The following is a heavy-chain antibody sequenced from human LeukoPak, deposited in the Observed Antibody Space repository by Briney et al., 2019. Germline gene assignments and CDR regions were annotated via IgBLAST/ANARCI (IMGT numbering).Heavy chain of an antibody. D-gene: IGHD6-13*01. J-gene: IGHJ4*02. CDR3: GKDQNVAAAGVPYDY. CDR2: ITGSGGGT. V-gene: IGHV3-23*01. Sequence: GGSLRLSCAASGFTFSNYAMSWVRQAPGKGLEWVSAITGSGGGTFYADSVKGRFTISRDNSKNTLYLQMNSLRAEDTAVYYCGKDQNVAAAGVPYDYWGQGTLVTVSS. CDR1: GFTFSNYA.